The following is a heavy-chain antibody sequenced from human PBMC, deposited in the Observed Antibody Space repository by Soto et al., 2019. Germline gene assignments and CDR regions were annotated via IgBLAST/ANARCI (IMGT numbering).Heavy chain of an antibody. CDR1: GYTFTGYY. CDR2: INPNSGGT. J-gene: IGHJ6*02. D-gene: IGHD3-22*01. CDR3: ARDEYYCDSSGPWYYYYGMDV. V-gene: IGHV1-2*02. Sequence: ASVKVSCKASGYTFTGYYMHWVRQAPGQGLEWMGWINPNSGGTNYARKFQGRVTMTRDTSISTAYMELSRLRSDDTAVYYCARDEYYCDSSGPWYYYYGMDVWGQGTTVTVSS.